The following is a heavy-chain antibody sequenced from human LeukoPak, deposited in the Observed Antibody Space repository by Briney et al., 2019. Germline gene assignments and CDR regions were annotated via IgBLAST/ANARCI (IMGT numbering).Heavy chain of an antibody. J-gene: IGHJ3*02. CDR2: IIPIFGTA. CDR1: GGTFSSYA. Sequence: SVKVSCKASGGTFSSYAISWVRQAPGQGLEWMGGIIPIFGTANYAQKFQGRVTITTDESTSTAYMELSSLRSGDTAVYYCARAEIAAAVHDAFDIWGQGTMVTVSS. D-gene: IGHD6-13*01. CDR3: ARAEIAAAVHDAFDI. V-gene: IGHV1-69*05.